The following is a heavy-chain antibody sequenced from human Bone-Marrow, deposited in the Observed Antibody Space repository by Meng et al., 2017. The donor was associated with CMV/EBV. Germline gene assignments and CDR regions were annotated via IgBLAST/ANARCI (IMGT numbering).Heavy chain of an antibody. D-gene: IGHD5-12*01. J-gene: IGHJ6*02. CDR2: ISSSSSYI. Sequence: GGSLRLSCAVSGFTFSNYNMNWVRQAPGKGLEWVSSISSSSSYIYYADSVKGRFTIPRDNAKNSLFLQMNSLRAEDTAVYYCPREVAPTKGYGMDVWGQGTTVTVSS. CDR1: GFTFSNYN. V-gene: IGHV3-21*06. CDR3: PREVAPTKGYGMDV.